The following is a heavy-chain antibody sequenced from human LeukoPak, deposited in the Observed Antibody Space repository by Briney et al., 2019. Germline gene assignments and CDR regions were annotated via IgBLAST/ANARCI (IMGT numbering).Heavy chain of an antibody. J-gene: IGHJ5*02. CDR3: ARVSIAAAGGWFDP. D-gene: IGHD6-13*01. Sequence: ASVKVSCKASGYTFNNYGINWVRQATGQGLEWMGWMNPNSGNTGYAQKFQGRVTMTRNTSISTAYMELSSLRSEDTAVYYCARVSIAAAGGWFDPWGQGTLVTVSS. CDR1: GYTFNNYG. V-gene: IGHV1-8*01. CDR2: MNPNSGNT.